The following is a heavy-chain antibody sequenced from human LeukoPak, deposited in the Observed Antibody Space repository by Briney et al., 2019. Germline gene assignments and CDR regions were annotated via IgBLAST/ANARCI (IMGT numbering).Heavy chain of an antibody. D-gene: IGHD2-15*01. CDR2: ISGSGTI. Sequence: SETLSLTCTVSGGSINSYWSWIRQPAGKGLEWIGRISGSGTITYNPALQSRLSISIDTSKNQFSLKLMSVTAADTAVYYCARDCSGGTCYLGVVDYWGQGILVTVSS. J-gene: IGHJ4*02. CDR3: ARDCSGGTCYLGVVDY. CDR1: GGSINSY. V-gene: IGHV4-4*07.